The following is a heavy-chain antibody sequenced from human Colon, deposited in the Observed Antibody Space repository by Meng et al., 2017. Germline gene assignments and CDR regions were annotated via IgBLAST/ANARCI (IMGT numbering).Heavy chain of an antibody. D-gene: IGHD3-9*01. CDR1: GGSMSSGTNS. V-gene: IGHV4-39*07. J-gene: IGHJ5*02. Sequence: QLQVPESGPGLLTPSETLSLTCTVSGGSMSSGTNSWGWIRQPPGKGLEWNGTFHFTGSTYYNPSLKSRVTISADTAKNQFSLKLTSVTAADTAVYYCARQPTGYPNWFDPWGQGILVTASS. CDR3: ARQPTGYPNWFDP. CDR2: FHFTGST.